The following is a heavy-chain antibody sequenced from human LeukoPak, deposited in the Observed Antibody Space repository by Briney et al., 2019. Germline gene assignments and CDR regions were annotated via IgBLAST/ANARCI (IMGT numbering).Heavy chain of an antibody. CDR1: GYSFTSYW. CDR2: IYPGDSDT. V-gene: IGHV5-51*01. D-gene: IGHD6-19*01. CDR3: ARHKYSSGWCAFDI. Sequence: GESLQISCKGSGYSFTSYWIGWVRRVPGKGLEGMGIIYPGDSDTRYSPSFQGQVTISADKSISTAYLQWSSLRASDTAMYYCARHKYSSGWCAFDIWGQGTMVTVSS. J-gene: IGHJ3*02.